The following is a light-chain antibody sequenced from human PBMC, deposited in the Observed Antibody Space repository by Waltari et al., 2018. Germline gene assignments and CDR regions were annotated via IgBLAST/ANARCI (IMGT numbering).Light chain of an antibody. Sequence: DIQMTQSPSTLSASVGDRVTITCRAIQSISNLLAWYQQKTGKAPKYLISKASNLESGVPSGISGSGSWTEFTLTISSLQPDDFASYYCQQYNGRFGQGTKVEMK. CDR2: KAS. CDR3: QQYNGR. V-gene: IGKV1-5*03. CDR1: QSISNL. J-gene: IGKJ1*01.